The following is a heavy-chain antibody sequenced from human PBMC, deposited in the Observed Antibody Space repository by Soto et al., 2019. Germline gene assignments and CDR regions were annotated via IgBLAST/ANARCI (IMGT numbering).Heavy chain of an antibody. Sequence: QPGGSLRLSCSASGFTFSSYAMHWVRQAPGKGLEYVSAISSNGGSTYYADSVKGRFTISRDNSKNTLYLQMSSLRAEDTAVYYCVNFWFGELSGYYYYGMDVWGQGTTVTVSS. V-gene: IGHV3-64D*08. CDR2: ISSNGGST. J-gene: IGHJ6*02. CDR3: VNFWFGELSGYYYYGMDV. CDR1: GFTFSSYA. D-gene: IGHD3-10*01.